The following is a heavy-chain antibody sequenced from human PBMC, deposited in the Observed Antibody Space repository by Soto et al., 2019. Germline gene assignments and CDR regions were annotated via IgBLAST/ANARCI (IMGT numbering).Heavy chain of an antibody. Sequence: EVQLLESGGCLVQPGGSLRLSCAASGFTFSSYAMSWVRQAPGKGLEWVSAISGSGGSTYYADSVKGRFTISRDNSNNWLYLQMNSRRAEDTAVYSRAKEKGYSSSWFEFDYWGQGTLVTVSS. CDR1: GFTFSSYA. CDR3: AKEKGYSSSWFEFDY. D-gene: IGHD6-13*01. V-gene: IGHV3-23*01. J-gene: IGHJ4*02. CDR2: ISGSGGST.